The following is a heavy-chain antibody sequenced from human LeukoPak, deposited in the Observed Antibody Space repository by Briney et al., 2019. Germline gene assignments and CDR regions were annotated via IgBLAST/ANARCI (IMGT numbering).Heavy chain of an antibody. J-gene: IGHJ5*02. CDR3: VKDQHCSTISCATRTGFDP. CDR2: ISSTGGST. D-gene: IGHD2-2*01. CDR1: GFTLSNYA. V-gene: IGHV3-64D*06. Sequence: PGGSLILSCSASGFTLSNYAMHWVRQAPGKGLEFVSGISSTGGSTNYPDSVKDRFSISRDDSKNTLYLQMTSLRADDTAVYYCVKDQHCSTISCATRTGFDPWGQGTSVTVSS.